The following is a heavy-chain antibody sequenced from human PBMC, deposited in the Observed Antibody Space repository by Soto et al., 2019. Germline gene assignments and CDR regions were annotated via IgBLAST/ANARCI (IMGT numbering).Heavy chain of an antibody. D-gene: IGHD2-8*01. CDR2: IYYSGST. J-gene: IGHJ3*02. CDR1: GGSISSDY. V-gene: IGHV4-59*01. CDR3: ASGPAWMNGVAI. Sequence: QVQLQESGPGLVKPSETLSLTCTVSGGSISSDYWSWIRQPPGKGLEWIAYIYYSGSTNYNPSLEGRNTISVDAPKIQFSLQLSSVTAADTAVYYCASGPAWMNGVAIWGQGTLVTVSS.